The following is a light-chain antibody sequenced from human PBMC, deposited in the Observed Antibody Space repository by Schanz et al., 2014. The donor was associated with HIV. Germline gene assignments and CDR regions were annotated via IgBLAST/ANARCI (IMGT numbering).Light chain of an antibody. J-gene: IGLJ2*01. Sequence: QSALTQPASVSGSPGQSITISCTGTSSDVGGYNYVSWYQQHPGKAPKLIIYDVNYRPSGVSSRFSGSKSGNTASLTVSGLQAEDEADYYCSSYAGSNTWGVFGGGTQLTVL. CDR3: SSYAGSNTWGV. V-gene: IGLV2-14*03. CDR2: DVN. CDR1: SSDVGGYNY.